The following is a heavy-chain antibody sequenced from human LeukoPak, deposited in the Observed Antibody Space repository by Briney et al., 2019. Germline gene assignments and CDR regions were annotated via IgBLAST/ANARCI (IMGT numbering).Heavy chain of an antibody. Sequence: GGSLRLSCAASGFTASSIYMAWVRQAPGKGLEWVSTIYNDGTTYYADSVKGRFTISRDNAKNSLYLQMNSLRAEDTAVYYCANTILTGALWGQGTLVTVSS. CDR2: IYNDGTT. D-gene: IGHD2-2*02. V-gene: IGHV3-53*01. J-gene: IGHJ4*02. CDR1: GFTASSIY. CDR3: ANTILTGAL.